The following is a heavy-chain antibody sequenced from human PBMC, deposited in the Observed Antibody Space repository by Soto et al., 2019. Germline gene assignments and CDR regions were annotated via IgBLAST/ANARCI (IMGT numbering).Heavy chain of an antibody. CDR2: INRSGST. CDR1: GGAFSGYY. V-gene: IGHV4-34*01. D-gene: IGHD2-8*02. J-gene: IGHJ4*02. CDR3: ARDKITGLFDY. Sequence: SGTLFLTCAGYGGAFSGYYWTWVRQPPGTGLEWIGEINRSGSTNYSPSLKSRVTISVDTSKNQFSLKLTSVTAADTAVYYCARDKITGLFDYWGQGTLVTVSS.